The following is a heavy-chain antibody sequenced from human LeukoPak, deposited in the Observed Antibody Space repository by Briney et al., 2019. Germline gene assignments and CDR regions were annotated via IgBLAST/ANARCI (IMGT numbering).Heavy chain of an antibody. J-gene: IGHJ4*02. CDR1: GFTVRSNY. CDR3: AGGIAVAIDY. V-gene: IGHV3-53*01. D-gene: IGHD6-19*01. CDR2: VYSGGST. Sequence: GGSLRLSCAASGFTVRSNYMTWVRQAPGKGLEWVSVVYSGGSTNYADFVKGRFTISRDNSKNTLYLQMNSLRAEDTAVYYCAGGIAVAIDYWGQGTPVTVSS.